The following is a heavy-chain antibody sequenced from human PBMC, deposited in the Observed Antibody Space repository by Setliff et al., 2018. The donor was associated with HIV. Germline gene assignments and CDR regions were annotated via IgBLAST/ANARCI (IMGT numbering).Heavy chain of an antibody. CDR1: GFTFSSYC. CDR2: ISYGSTYI. J-gene: IGHJ6*03. V-gene: IGHV3-21*01. Sequence: KTGGSLRLSCVASGFTFSSYCMDWFRQAPGKGLEWVSSISYGSTYIYQSDSVRGRFTISRDDAKKSLYLQMNSLGAEDTAVYYCARSGGIGNYHWDVWGKGTTVTVSS. CDR3: ARSGGIGNYHWDV. D-gene: IGHD3-16*01.